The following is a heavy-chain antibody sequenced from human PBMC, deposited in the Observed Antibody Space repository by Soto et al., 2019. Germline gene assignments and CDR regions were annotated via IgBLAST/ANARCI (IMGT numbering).Heavy chain of an antibody. Sequence: EVQLLESGGGLVQPGGSLRLSCAASGFIFSSYAMSWVRQAPGKGLEWVSSISYSGGSTYYADSVKGRFTISRDNSKNTLYLQMNSLRAEDRAVYYGATVGRMTDESYWGQGTLVTVSS. CDR1: GFIFSSYA. J-gene: IGHJ4*02. CDR3: ATVGRMTDESY. D-gene: IGHD3-16*01. CDR2: ISYSGGST. V-gene: IGHV3-23*01.